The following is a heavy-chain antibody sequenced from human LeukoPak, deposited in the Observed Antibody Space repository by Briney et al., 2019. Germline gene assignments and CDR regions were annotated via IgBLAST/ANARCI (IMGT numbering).Heavy chain of an antibody. D-gene: IGHD1-26*01. Sequence: PGGSLRLSCEASGFTLSSYGMHWVRQAPGKGLGWVAFIRYDEINKYYVDSVKGRFSISRDNSKNTLWLQMTSLRGEDTAVYYCARGRVGATGYFDYWGQGTLVTVSS. CDR1: GFTLSSYG. CDR2: IRYDEINK. V-gene: IGHV3-30*02. CDR3: ARGRVGATGYFDY. J-gene: IGHJ4*02.